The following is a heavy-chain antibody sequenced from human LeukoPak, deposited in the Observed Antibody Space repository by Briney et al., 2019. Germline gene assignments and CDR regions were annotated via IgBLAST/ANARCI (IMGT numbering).Heavy chain of an antibody. CDR2: ISWNSGSI. Sequence: PGGSLRLSCAASGFTFDDYAMHWVRQAPGKGLEWVSGISWNSGSIGYADSVKGRFTISRDNSKNTLYLQMNSLRAEDTAVYYCARHLMPYYHILPDPPPGSWGQGTLVTVSS. CDR3: ARHLMPYYHILPDPPPGS. J-gene: IGHJ5*02. CDR1: GFTFDDYA. D-gene: IGHD3-9*01. V-gene: IGHV3-9*01.